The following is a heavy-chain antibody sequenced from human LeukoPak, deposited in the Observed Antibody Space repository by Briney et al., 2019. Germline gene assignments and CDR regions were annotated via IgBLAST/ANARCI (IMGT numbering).Heavy chain of an antibody. CDR1: GGSFSGFF. D-gene: IGHD3-22*01. CDR2: INQSRGT. V-gene: IGHV4-34*01. CDR3: ARHPHYYYDSSGYSLYYFDY. Sequence: PSETLSLTCAVQGGSFSGFFWTWMRQPPGKGPEWIGEINQSRGTNYNPSLKSRVTISVDTSKNQFSLKLSSVTAADTAVYYCARHPHYYYDSSGYSLYYFDYWGQGTLVTVSS. J-gene: IGHJ4*02.